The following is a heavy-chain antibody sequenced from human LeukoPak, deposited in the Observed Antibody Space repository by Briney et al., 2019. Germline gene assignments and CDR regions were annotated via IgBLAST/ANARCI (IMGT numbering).Heavy chain of an antibody. CDR2: ISSTSSYT. CDR1: GFTFSDYY. J-gene: IGHJ4*02. CDR3: ARGARYCSGGTCSDY. Sequence: PGGSLRLSCAASGFTFSDYYMSWIRQAPGKGLEWVSYISSTSSYTNYAQSVKGRFTISRDNAKNSLYLQMNSLTAEDTAVYYCARGARYCSGGTCSDYWGQGTLVTVSS. D-gene: IGHD2-15*01. V-gene: IGHV3-11*05.